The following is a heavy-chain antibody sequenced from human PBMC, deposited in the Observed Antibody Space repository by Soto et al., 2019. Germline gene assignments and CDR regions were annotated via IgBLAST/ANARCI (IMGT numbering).Heavy chain of an antibody. CDR1: GGSISSYY. CDR3: ARMSVTYYYGSGSSGYYGMDV. J-gene: IGHJ6*02. V-gene: IGHV4-59*08. D-gene: IGHD3-10*01. Sequence: PSETLSLTCTVSGGSISSYYWSWIRQPPGKGLEWIGYIYYSGSTNYNPSLKSRVTISVDTSKNQFSLKLSSVTAADTAVYYCARMSVTYYYGSGSSGYYGMDVWGQGTKVTVSS. CDR2: IYYSGST.